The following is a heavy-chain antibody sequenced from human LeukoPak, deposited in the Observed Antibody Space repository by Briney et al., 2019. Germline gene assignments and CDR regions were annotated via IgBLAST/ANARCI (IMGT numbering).Heavy chain of an antibody. V-gene: IGHV4-59*01. D-gene: IGHD3-22*01. J-gene: IGHJ5*02. CDR3: VKSSDSRFGP. CDR2: IYYSGST. Sequence: TSSETLSLTCTVSGGSISSYYWSWIRQPPGKGLEWIGYIYYSGSTNYNPSLKSRVTISLDTSKNQFSLRLTSVTAADTAIYYCVKSSDSRFGPWGQGTLVTVSS. CDR1: GGSISSYY.